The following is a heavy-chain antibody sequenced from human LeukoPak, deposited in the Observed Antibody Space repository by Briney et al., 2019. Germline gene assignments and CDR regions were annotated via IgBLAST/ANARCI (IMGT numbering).Heavy chain of an antibody. D-gene: IGHD4-17*01. V-gene: IGHV3-30*02. Sequence: GGSLRLSCAASGFTFSSYDMHWVRQAPGKGLEWVAFIRYDGSNKYYADSVKGRFTISRDNSKNTLYLQMNSLRAEDTAVYYCANSDYGDYKAGFDYWGQGTLVTVSS. CDR2: IRYDGSNK. CDR1: GFTFSSYD. J-gene: IGHJ4*02. CDR3: ANSDYGDYKAGFDY.